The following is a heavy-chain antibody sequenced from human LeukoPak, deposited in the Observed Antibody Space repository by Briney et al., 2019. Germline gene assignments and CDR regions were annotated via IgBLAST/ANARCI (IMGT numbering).Heavy chain of an antibody. J-gene: IGHJ6*03. Sequence: PGGSLRLSCAASGFTFNTYWMTWVRQAPGKGLEWVADIKQDGSEKYYVDSVKGRFTISRDNAKNSLYLQMNSLRAEDTAVYYCARASGGSYDILTGYSYYYYYYMDVWGKGTTVTVSS. V-gene: IGHV3-7*01. CDR3: ARASGGSYDILTGYSYYYYYYMDV. CDR2: IKQDGSEK. D-gene: IGHD3-9*01. CDR1: GFTFNTYW.